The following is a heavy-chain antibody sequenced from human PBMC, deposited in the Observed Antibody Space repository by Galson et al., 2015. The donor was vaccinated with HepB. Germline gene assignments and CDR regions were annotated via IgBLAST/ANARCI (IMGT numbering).Heavy chain of an antibody. V-gene: IGHV1-69*02. Sequence: SVKVSCKASGGTFSSYTISWVRQAPGQGLEWMGRIIPILGIANYAQKFQGRVTITADKSTSTAYMELSSLRSEDTAVYYCARVDPLYDSSGYFDWGQGTLVTVSS. J-gene: IGHJ4*02. CDR3: ARVDPLYDSSGYFD. CDR1: GGTFSSYT. CDR2: IIPILGIA. D-gene: IGHD3-22*01.